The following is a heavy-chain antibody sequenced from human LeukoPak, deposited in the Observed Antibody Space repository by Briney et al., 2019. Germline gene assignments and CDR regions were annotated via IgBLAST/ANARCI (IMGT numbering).Heavy chain of an antibody. CDR1: GFTFSSYA. D-gene: IGHD2-21*02. CDR2: ISWNSGSI. J-gene: IGHJ4*02. CDR3: AKGGMGDYYFDY. Sequence: GGSLRLSCAASGFTFSSYAMHWVRQAPGKGLEWVSGISWNSGSIGYADSVKGRFTISRDNAKNSLYLQMNSLRAEDTALYYCAKGGMGDYYFDYWGQGTLVTVPS. V-gene: IGHV3-9*01.